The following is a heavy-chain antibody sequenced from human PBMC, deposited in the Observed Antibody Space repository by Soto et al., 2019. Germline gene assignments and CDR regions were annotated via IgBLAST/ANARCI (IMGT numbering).Heavy chain of an antibody. CDR3: AREARYYASGRFSWFDP. Sequence: SETLSLTCAVYGGSFSDYYWSWIRQPPGKGLEWIGEINHSGSTNYNPSLKSRVTISVDTSKNQFSLKLSSVTAADTAVYYCAREARYYASGRFSWFDPWGQGTLVTVSS. CDR1: GGSFSDYY. V-gene: IGHV4-34*01. J-gene: IGHJ5*02. D-gene: IGHD3-10*01. CDR2: INHSGST.